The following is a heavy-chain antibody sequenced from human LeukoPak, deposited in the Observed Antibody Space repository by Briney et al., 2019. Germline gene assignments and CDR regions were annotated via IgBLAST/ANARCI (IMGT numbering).Heavy chain of an antibody. J-gene: IGHJ6*03. CDR2: INHSGST. Sequence: LRLSCAASGFTFSSYWMSWIRQPPGKGLEWIGEINHSGSTNYNPSLKSRVTISVDTSKNQFSLKLSSVTAADTAVYYCARLRITMVRGVYISSYYYMDVWGKGTTVTISS. D-gene: IGHD3-10*01. V-gene: IGHV4-34*01. CDR1: GFTFSSYW. CDR3: ARLRITMVRGVYISSYYYMDV.